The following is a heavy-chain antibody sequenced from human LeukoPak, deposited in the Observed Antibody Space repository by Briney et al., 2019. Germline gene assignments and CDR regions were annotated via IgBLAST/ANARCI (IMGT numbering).Heavy chain of an antibody. Sequence: GGSLRLSCAASRFTFSSSWMAWAGQAPGKGLEGVATIKEDGSQKYYVDFVKGRFTISRDNAKNSLFLQMNSLRVEDTAVYFCVRNLAYDSFDIWGQGTMVTVSS. CDR3: VRNLAYDSFDI. V-gene: IGHV3-7*01. D-gene: IGHD3-16*01. CDR2: IKEDGSQK. CDR1: RFTFSSSW. J-gene: IGHJ3*02.